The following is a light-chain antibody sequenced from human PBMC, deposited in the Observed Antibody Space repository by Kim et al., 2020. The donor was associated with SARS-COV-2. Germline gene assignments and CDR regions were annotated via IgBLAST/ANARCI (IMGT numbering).Light chain of an antibody. CDR2: QDS. V-gene: IGLV3-1*01. CDR1: KLGDKY. J-gene: IGLJ2*01. Sequence: SYELTQPPSVSVSPGQTASITCSGDKLGDKYACWYQQKPGQSPVVVIYQDSKRPSGIPERFSGSNSWNTATLTISGTQAMDEADYYCQAWDSSTVV. CDR3: QAWDSSTVV.